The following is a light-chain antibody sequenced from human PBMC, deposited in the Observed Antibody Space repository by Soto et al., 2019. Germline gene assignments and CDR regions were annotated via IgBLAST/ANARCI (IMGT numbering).Light chain of an antibody. V-gene: IGLV2-14*01. CDR1: SSDVGGYNY. J-gene: IGLJ2*01. CDR2: EVS. CDR3: SSYTSSSTLVV. Sequence: QSALTQPASVSGSPGQSITISCTGTSSDVGGYNYVSWYQQHPGKAPKLMIYEVSNRPSGVSNRFSGSKSGNTACLTISGVQAEDEADYYCSSYTSSSTLVVFGGGTKVTVL.